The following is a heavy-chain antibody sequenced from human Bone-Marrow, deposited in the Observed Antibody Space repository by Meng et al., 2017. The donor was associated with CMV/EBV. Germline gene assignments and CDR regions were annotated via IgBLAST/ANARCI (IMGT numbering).Heavy chain of an antibody. CDR3: ARSTTGPGAY. Sequence: SETLSLTCTVSGGSVTRGNYCWNWIRQPPGEGLEWIGWIHYTGSSNYNPSLKSRATITLDTSKNQFSLKVTSVTAADTAVYYCARSTTGPGAYWGQGPLVTGSS. V-gene: IGHV4-61*01. CDR1: GGSVTRGNYC. J-gene: IGHJ4*02. CDR2: IHYTGSS. D-gene: IGHD1-1*01.